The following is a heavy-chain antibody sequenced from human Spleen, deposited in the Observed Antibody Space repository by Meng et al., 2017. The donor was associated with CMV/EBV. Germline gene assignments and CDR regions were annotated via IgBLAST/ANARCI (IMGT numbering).Heavy chain of an antibody. CDR1: GYTFTGYY. CDR3: ARGGLIAVAGHDY. CDR2: INPNSGGP. D-gene: IGHD6-19*01. J-gene: IGHJ4*02. Sequence: ASVKVSCKASGYTFTGYYMHWVRQAPGQGLEWMGWINPNSGGPNYAQKFQARVTMTRDTSISTAYMELNRLRSDDTAVYYCARGGLIAVAGHDYWGQGTLVTVSS. V-gene: IGHV1-2*02.